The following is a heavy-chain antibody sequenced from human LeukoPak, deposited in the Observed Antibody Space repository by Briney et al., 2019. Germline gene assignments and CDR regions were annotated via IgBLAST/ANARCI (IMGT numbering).Heavy chain of an antibody. D-gene: IGHD3-3*01. CDR2: IYYSGST. J-gene: IGHJ6*03. CDR3: ARGRYDFWSGHYYYYYMDV. Sequence: SETLSLTCAVYGGSLNGYYWGWIRQPPGKGLEWIGSIYYSGSTYYNPSLKSRVTISVDTSKNQFSLELSSVTAADTAVYYCARGRYDFWSGHYYYYYMDVWGKGTTVTVSS. V-gene: IGHV4-39*01. CDR1: GGSLNGYY.